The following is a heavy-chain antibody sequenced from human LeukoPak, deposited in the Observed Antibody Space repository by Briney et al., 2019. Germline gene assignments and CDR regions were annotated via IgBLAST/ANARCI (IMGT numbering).Heavy chain of an antibody. Sequence: GGSLRLSCAASGFTFSSYWMSWVRQAPGKGLEWVANINPYGNEKYYVDSVRGRFTISKDNAKNSLFLQMNSLRAEDTAIYYCARDSSAEKGQQLANWGQGTLVTVSS. V-gene: IGHV3-7*04. CDR2: INPYGNEK. J-gene: IGHJ4*02. CDR1: GFTFSSYW. D-gene: IGHD6-13*01. CDR3: ARDSSAEKGQQLAN.